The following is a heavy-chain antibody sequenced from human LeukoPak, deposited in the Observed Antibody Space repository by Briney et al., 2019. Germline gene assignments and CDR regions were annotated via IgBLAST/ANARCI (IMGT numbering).Heavy chain of an antibody. V-gene: IGHV3-7*01. D-gene: IGHD3-22*01. J-gene: IGHJ4*02. CDR3: ARSGYYSYYFEF. Sequence: GGSLXLSCATSGFTFRTFWMTWVRHVPGRGLEWVANIKQDGSEKNYVDSVRGRFTISRDNTQNSLHLQMNSLRVEDTATYYCARSGYYSYYFEFWGQGTLVTVSS. CDR1: GFTFRTFW. CDR2: IKQDGSEK.